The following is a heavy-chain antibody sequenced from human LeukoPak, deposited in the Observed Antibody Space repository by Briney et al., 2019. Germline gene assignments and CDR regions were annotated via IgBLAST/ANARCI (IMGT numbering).Heavy chain of an antibody. CDR1: GFTVSRNYY. Sequence: PGGSLRLSCAASGFTVSRNYYINWVRQAPGKGLEWVSSISSSSSYIYYADSVKGRFTISRDNAKNSLYLQMNSLRAEDTAVYYCARDPSTTHYCGDDCFIDYWGQGTLVTVSS. V-gene: IGHV3-21*01. CDR2: ISSSSSYI. D-gene: IGHD2-21*02. CDR3: ARDPSTTHYCGDDCFIDY. J-gene: IGHJ4*02.